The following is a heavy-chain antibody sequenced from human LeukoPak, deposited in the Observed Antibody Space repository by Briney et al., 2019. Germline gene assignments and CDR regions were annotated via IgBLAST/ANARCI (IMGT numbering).Heavy chain of an antibody. CDR2: IFYSGDT. J-gene: IGHJ5*02. CDR3: ARHPRGEAFSMKP. V-gene: IGHV4-59*08. CDR1: GGSIIAYY. D-gene: IGHD3-10*01. Sequence: PSETLSLTCTVSGGSIIAYYCSWIRQPPGKGLEWMGYIFYSGDTNYNPSLRRLVTMSVDMSKNQFSLKLSPVTAADTAVYYCARHPRGEAFSMKPWGQGTLVTVSS.